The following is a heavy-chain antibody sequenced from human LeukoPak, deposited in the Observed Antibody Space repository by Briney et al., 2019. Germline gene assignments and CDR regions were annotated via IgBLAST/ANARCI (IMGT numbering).Heavy chain of an antibody. V-gene: IGHV3-74*01. CDR3: ARDFHRFGEYYDSSGYYDY. D-gene: IGHD3-22*01. J-gene: IGHJ4*02. Sequence: GGSLRLSCAASGFTFSSYWMHWVRQAPGKGLVWVSRINSDGSSTSDADSVKGRFTISRDNAKNTLYLQMNSLRAEDTAVYYCARDFHRFGEYYDSSGYYDYWGQGTLVTVSS. CDR2: INSDGSST. CDR1: GFTFSSYW.